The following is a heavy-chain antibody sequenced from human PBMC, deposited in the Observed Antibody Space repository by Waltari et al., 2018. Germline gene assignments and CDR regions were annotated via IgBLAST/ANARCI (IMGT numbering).Heavy chain of an antibody. CDR1: GYTFTSYA. V-gene: IGHV1-3*01. D-gene: IGHD2-2*01. CDR3: ARLVVVVPARYGMDV. Sequence: QVQLVQSGAEVKKPGASVKVSCNASGYTFTSYAMHLVRQAPGQRLEWMGWINAGNGNTKYSQKFQGRVTITRDTSASTAYMELSSLRSEDTAVYYCARLVVVVPARYGMDVRGQGTTVTVSS. CDR2: INAGNGNT. J-gene: IGHJ6*02.